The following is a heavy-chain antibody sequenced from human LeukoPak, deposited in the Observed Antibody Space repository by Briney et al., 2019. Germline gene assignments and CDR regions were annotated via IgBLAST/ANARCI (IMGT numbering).Heavy chain of an antibody. Sequence: SQTLSLTCALSGDSVSSNSAAWNWIRQSPSRGLEWLGRTYYRSKWYNDYAVSVKSRITINPDTSKNQFSLQLNSVTPEDTAVYYCARARSGMDYYYYYGMDVWGQGTTVTVYS. J-gene: IGHJ6*02. CDR3: ARARSGMDYYYYYGMDV. V-gene: IGHV6-1*01. CDR2: TYYRSKWYN. CDR1: GDSVSSNSAA. D-gene: IGHD6-13*01.